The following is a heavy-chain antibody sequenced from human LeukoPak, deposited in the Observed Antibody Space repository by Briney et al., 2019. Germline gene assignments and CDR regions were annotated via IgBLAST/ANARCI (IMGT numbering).Heavy chain of an antibody. CDR1: GGSISSRNW. J-gene: IGHJ4*02. V-gene: IGHV4-4*02. Sequence: SETLSLTCAVSGGSISSRNWWSWVRQPPGKGLEWIGEIYHSGSTNYNPSLKTRVTISVDKSKNQFSLKLSSVTAADTAVYYCARDYQGGYGDKTVDYWGQGTLVTVSS. CDR2: IYHSGST. CDR3: ARDYQGGYGDKTVDY. D-gene: IGHD5-18*01.